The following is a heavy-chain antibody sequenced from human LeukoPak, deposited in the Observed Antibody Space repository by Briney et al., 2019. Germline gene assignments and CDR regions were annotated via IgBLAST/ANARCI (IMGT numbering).Heavy chain of an antibody. V-gene: IGHV1-2*06. CDR2: INPNSGGT. D-gene: IGHD1-20*01. Sequence: ASVKVSCKASGYTFTGYHMHWVRRAPGQGLEWMGRINPNSGGTNYAQKFQGRVTMTRDTSISTAYMELSRLRSDDTAVYYCARDFITGTTVYYYGMDVWGQGTTVTVSS. CDR1: GYTFTGYH. J-gene: IGHJ6*02. CDR3: ARDFITGTTVYYYGMDV.